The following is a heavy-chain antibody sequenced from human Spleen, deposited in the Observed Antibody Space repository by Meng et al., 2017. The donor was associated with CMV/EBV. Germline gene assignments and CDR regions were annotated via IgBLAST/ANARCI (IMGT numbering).Heavy chain of an antibody. CDR3: AKEGYCSSSTCPPA. CDR2: ISYTGST. J-gene: IGHJ5*02. V-gene: IGHV4-39*07. CDR1: GGSISISSYY. Sequence: SETLSLTCGVSGGSISISSYYWGWMRQPPGKGLEWIGTISYTGSTYYNPSLESRVTISVDTSNNQFSLKLTSVTAADTAMYYCAKEGYCSSSTCPPAWGQGTLVTVSS. D-gene: IGHD2-2*01.